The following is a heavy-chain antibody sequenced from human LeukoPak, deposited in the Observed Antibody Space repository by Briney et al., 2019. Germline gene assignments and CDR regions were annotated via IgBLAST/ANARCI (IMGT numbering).Heavy chain of an antibody. D-gene: IGHD2-15*01. CDR3: ARYCNGVTCYSGYDY. J-gene: IGHJ4*02. CDR1: GFTFSSYA. V-gene: IGHV3-64*01. Sequence: GGPLRLSCAASGFTFSSYAMHWVRQTPGKGLEYVSAISTNGVGTYYANSVKGRFTISRDNSKNTLYLQMGSLRAEDMAVYFCARYCNGVTCYSGYDYWGQGTLVTVSS. CDR2: ISTNGVGT.